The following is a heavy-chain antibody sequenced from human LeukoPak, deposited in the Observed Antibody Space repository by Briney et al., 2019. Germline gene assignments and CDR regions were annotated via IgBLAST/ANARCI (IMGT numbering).Heavy chain of an antibody. J-gene: IGHJ2*01. Sequence: GGSLRLSCAASGFTFDDYAMHWVRQAPGKGLEWVSGISWNSGSIGYADSVKGRFTISRDNAKNSLYLQMNSLRAEDTALYYCAKANFYWYFDLWGRGTLVTVSS. V-gene: IGHV3-9*01. CDR1: GFTFDDYA. CDR2: ISWNSGSI. CDR3: AKANFYWYFDL.